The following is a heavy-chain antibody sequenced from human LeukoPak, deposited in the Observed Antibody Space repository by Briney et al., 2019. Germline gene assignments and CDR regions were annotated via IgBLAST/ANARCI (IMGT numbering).Heavy chain of an antibody. CDR1: GYTFNSYY. CDR3: ARAGDTAMVIEY. Sequence: ASVKVSCKASGYTFNSYYMHWVRQAPGQGLEWMGIINPSGGSTSHVQKFQGRVTMTRDTSTSTVYMELSSLRSEDTAVYYCARAGDTAMVIEYWGQGTLVTISS. J-gene: IGHJ4*02. CDR2: INPSGGST. D-gene: IGHD5-18*01. V-gene: IGHV1-46*02.